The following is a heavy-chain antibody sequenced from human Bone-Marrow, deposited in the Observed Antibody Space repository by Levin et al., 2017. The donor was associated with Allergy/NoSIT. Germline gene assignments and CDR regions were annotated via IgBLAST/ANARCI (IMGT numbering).Heavy chain of an antibody. CDR2: IKEDGSEK. V-gene: IGHV3-7*01. CDR1: GFTFSNSW. CDR3: ARDQFRRATIGARWFDP. J-gene: IGHJ5*02. Sequence: GESLKISCAASGFTFSNSWMSWVRQAPGKGLEWVANIKEDGSEKYYVDSVKGRFTISRDNAKNSLFVQMNSLRVEDTGVYYCARDQFRRATIGARWFDPWGQGTLVTVSS. D-gene: IGHD5-24*01.